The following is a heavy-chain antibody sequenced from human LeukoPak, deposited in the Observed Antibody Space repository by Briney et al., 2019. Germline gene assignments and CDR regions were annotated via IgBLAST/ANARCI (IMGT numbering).Heavy chain of an antibody. J-gene: IGHJ4*02. V-gene: IGHV1-46*01. D-gene: IGHD3-22*01. CDR3: ARSYDSSGY. CDR2: LNPSGGST. CDR1: GYTFTSYY. Sequence: ASVKVSCKASGYTFTSYYVRWVRQAPGQGLEWMGILNPSGGSTSYAQQFQGRVTMTRDTSTSTVYMELSSLRSEDTAVCYCARSYDSSGYWGQGTLVTVSS.